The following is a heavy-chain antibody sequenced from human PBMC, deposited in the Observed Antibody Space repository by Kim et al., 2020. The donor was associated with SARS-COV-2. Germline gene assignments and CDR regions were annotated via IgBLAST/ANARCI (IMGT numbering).Heavy chain of an antibody. D-gene: IGHD1-26*01. CDR3: ARDVSVGDGYIDY. Sequence: AQSFTGRFVFSLDTSVSTAYLQISSLKAEDTAVYYCARDVSVGDGYIDYWGQGTLVTVSS. J-gene: IGHJ4*02. V-gene: IGHV7-4-1*02.